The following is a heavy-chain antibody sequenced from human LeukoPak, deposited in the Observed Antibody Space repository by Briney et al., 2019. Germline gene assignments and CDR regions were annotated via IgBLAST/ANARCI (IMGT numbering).Heavy chain of an antibody. CDR3: ARRNLIVGAPQGDYYYYYMDV. CDR1: GFTFSSYG. Sequence: PGGTLRLSCAASGFTFSSYGMSWVRQAPGKGLEWVSGISGSGGSTYYADSVKGRFTISRDNSKNTLYLQMNSLRAEDTAVYYCARRNLIVGAPQGDYYYYYMDVWGKGTTVTISS. D-gene: IGHD1-26*01. CDR2: ISGSGGST. J-gene: IGHJ6*03. V-gene: IGHV3-23*01.